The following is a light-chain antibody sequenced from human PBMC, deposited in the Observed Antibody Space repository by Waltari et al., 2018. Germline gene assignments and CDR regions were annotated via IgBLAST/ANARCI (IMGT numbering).Light chain of an antibody. V-gene: IGKV3-15*01. J-gene: IGKJ1*01. Sequence: EIVMTQSPATLSVSPGERATLPCRASQSVNNNLAWYQQKPGQAPRLLIYGASTRATGIPARFSGSGSGTEFTLTISSLQSEDFALYYCQQYNNWPPWTFGQGTKVEIK. CDR3: QQYNNWPPWT. CDR2: GAS. CDR1: QSVNNN.